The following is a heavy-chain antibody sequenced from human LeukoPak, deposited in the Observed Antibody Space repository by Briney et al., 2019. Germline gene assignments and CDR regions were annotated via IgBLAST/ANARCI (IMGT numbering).Heavy chain of an antibody. CDR1: GFTFSRYW. D-gene: IGHD1-1*01. Sequence: PGGSLRLSCTASGFTFSRYWMSWVRQAPGKGLEWVANIKQDGSEKYYVDSVKGRFTISRDNAKNSLYLQMNSLRAEDTAVYYCARGQRPGFLWRRGEPPCWGQGTLVTVSS. V-gene: IGHV3-7*01. J-gene: IGHJ4*02. CDR2: IKQDGSEK. CDR3: ARGQRPGFLWRRGEPPC.